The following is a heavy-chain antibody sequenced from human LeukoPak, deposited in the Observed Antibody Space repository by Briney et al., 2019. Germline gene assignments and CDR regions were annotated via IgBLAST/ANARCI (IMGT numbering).Heavy chain of an antibody. Sequence: SETLSLTCAVYGGSFSGYYWSWIRQPPGKGLEWIGEINHSGSTNYNPSLKSRVTISVDTSKNQFSLKLSSVTAADTAVYYCARGRRGSLVRGMLYNWFDPWGQGTLVTVSS. V-gene: IGHV4-34*01. CDR1: GGSFSGYY. CDR2: INHSGST. CDR3: ARGRRGSLVRGMLYNWFDP. D-gene: IGHD3-10*01. J-gene: IGHJ5*02.